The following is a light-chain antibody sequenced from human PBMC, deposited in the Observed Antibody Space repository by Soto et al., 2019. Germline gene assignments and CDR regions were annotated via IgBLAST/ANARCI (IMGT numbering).Light chain of an antibody. Sequence: DVQMTMSNDPQCAAEGDRVTIACRASQNIGDWLAWYQQKPVKAPNLLIYKASTLESGVPSRFSVSESGTDFTLTICSLQPEDFATYYCQHYNSYSGAFGQGTKVDIK. V-gene: IGKV1-5*03. J-gene: IGKJ1*01. CDR1: QNIGDW. CDR3: QHYNSYSGA. CDR2: KAS.